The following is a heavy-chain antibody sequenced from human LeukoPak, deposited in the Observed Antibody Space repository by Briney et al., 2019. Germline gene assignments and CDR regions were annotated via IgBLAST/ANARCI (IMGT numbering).Heavy chain of an antibody. CDR2: IYYSGTT. CDR3: ARKPPGPPDH. CDR1: GGSISSSIHY. J-gene: IGHJ4*02. V-gene: IGHV4-39*01. Sequence: SETLSLTCTVSGGSISSSIHYWGWIRQPPGKGLEWIGSIYYSGTTYYKPSLKSRVTISVDTSKNQFTLKLSSVTAADTAVYYWARKPPGPPDHGGQGTLVTVPP.